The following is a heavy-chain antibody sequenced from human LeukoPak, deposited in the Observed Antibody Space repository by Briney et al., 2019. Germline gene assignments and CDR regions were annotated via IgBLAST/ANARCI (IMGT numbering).Heavy chain of an antibody. Sequence: PSETLSLTCIVSGGSISSDAYYWGWIRQPPGKGLEWIGSINYSGITYYNPSLRSRVTVSVDTSRNQFSLDLSSVTAADTAVYFCARRLGGRNWFDPWGQGTLVTVSS. CDR2: INYSGIT. D-gene: IGHD3-16*01. CDR1: GGSISSDAYY. CDR3: ARRLGGRNWFDP. J-gene: IGHJ5*02. V-gene: IGHV4-39*01.